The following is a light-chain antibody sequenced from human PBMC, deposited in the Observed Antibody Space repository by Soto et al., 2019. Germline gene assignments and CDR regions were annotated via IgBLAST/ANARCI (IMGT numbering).Light chain of an antibody. Sequence: DIRMTQSPSTLSGSVGYRVTITCRASQTISSWLAWYQQKPGKAPKLLIYKASTLKSGVPSRFSGSGSGTEFTLTISSLQTDDFATYYCQHYNSYSEAFGQGTKV. V-gene: IGKV1-5*03. J-gene: IGKJ1*01. CDR3: QHYNSYSEA. CDR2: KAS. CDR1: QTISSW.